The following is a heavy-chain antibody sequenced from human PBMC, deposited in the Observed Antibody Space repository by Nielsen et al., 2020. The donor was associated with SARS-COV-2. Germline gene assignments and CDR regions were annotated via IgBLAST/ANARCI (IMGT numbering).Heavy chain of an antibody. D-gene: IGHD4-17*01. CDR1: GYTFTSYD. Sequence: ASVKVSCKASGYTFTSYDINWVRQSTGQGLEWMGWMNPNSGNTGYAQKFQGRVTMTRNHSISTAYMELSSLRSEDTAVYYCALAPPTVTTLNWYFDLWGRGTLVTVSS. V-gene: IGHV1-8*01. J-gene: IGHJ2*01. CDR3: ALAPPTVTTLNWYFDL. CDR2: MNPNSGNT.